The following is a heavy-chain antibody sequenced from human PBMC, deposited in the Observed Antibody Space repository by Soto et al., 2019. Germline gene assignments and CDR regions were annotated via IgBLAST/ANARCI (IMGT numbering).Heavy chain of an antibody. D-gene: IGHD2-2*02. Sequence: SETMSLTCAVFGGSFRVYYWGWMRNPPGKGLEWIGEINRDGVTNYNPSLKSRLTISVDTSKNHFSLKLNSVTAADTAVYYCARTATQCSRTSCYTVSLDVWGQGTLVTVSS. CDR3: ARTATQCSRTSCYTVSLDV. J-gene: IGHJ4*02. V-gene: IGHV4-34*01. CDR1: GGSFRVYY. CDR2: INRDGVT.